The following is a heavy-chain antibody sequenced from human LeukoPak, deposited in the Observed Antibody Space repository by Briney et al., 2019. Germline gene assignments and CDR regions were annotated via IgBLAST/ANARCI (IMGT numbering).Heavy chain of an antibody. V-gene: IGHV4-34*01. J-gene: IGHJ4*02. CDR1: GGSFSGYY. CDR2: INHSGST. Sequence: SETLSLTCAVYGGSFSGYYWSWIRQPPGEGLEWIGEINHSGSTNYNPSLKSRVTISVDTSKNQFSLKLSSVTAADTAVYYCARRGYYDFWSGYSGVDPVLDYWGQGTLVTVSS. CDR3: ARRGYYDFWSGYSGVDPVLDY. D-gene: IGHD3-3*01.